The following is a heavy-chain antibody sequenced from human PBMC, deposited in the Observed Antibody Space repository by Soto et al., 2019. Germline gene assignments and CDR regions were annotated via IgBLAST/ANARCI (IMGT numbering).Heavy chain of an antibody. CDR2: TYYRSKWYN. CDR3: EYLGMDV. J-gene: IGHJ6*02. D-gene: IGHD3-16*01. Sequence: SQSLSPTCAISGDSVSRHSTAWNWIRLSPSRGLEWLRRTYYRSKWYNDYAVSVKSRILINSDTSKNQISLQVDSVIPECTAVHYCEYLGMDVWSPGPTVT. V-gene: IGHV6-1*01. CDR1: GDSVSRHSTA.